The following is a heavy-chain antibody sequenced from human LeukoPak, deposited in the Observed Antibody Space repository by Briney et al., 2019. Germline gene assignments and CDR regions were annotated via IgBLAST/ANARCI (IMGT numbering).Heavy chain of an antibody. CDR3: ARDPRTVYYFDH. D-gene: IGHD3/OR15-3a*01. CDR2: INSSSGYI. Sequence: GGSLRLSCAASGFTFRNYNMNWVRQAPGKGLEWVSSINSSSGYIYYADPVKGRFTISRDNAKNSLYLQMNSLRAEDTAVYYCARDPRTVYYFDHWGQGTLVTVSS. CDR1: GFTFRNYN. V-gene: IGHV3-21*01. J-gene: IGHJ4*02.